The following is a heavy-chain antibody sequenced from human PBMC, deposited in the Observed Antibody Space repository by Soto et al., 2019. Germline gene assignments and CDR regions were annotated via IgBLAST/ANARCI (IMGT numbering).Heavy chain of an antibody. D-gene: IGHD6-13*01. CDR3: ARGLVAAAGRYYYYYYGMDV. Sequence: SETLSLTCAVYGGSFSGYYWSWIRQPPGKGLEWIGEINHSGSTSYIPSLKSRVTISVDTSKNQFSLKLSSVTAADTAVYYCARGLVAAAGRYYYYYYGMDVWGQGTTVTVSS. J-gene: IGHJ6*02. CDR2: INHSGST. V-gene: IGHV4-34*01. CDR1: GGSFSGYY.